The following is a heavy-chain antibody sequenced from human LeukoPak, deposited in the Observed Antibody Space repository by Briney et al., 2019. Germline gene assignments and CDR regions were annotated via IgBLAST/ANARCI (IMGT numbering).Heavy chain of an antibody. CDR2: IYYSGST. V-gene: IGHV4-61*08. J-gene: IGHJ4*02. CDR1: GGSISSGGYY. CDR3: VREYYYGSGSYLPGY. Sequence: SETLSLTCTVSGGSISSGGYYWSWIRQPPGKGLEWIGYIYYSGSTNYNPSLKSRVTISVDTSKNQFSLKLSSVTAADTAVYYCVREYYYGSGSYLPGYWGQGTLVTVSS. D-gene: IGHD3-10*01.